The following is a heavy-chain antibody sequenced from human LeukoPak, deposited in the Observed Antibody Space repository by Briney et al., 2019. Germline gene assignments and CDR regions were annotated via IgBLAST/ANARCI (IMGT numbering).Heavy chain of an antibody. Sequence: SGPTLVNPTQTLTLTCTFSGFSLSTSGVGVGSIRQPPGKALEWLALIYWDDDKRYSPSLKSRLTITKDTSKNQVVLTMTNMDPVDTATYYCAHRLPHCSGTSCPRKYNWFDPRGQGTLVTVSS. CDR3: AHRLPHCSGTSCPRKYNWFDP. CDR1: GFSLSTSGVG. CDR2: IYWDDDK. D-gene: IGHD2-2*01. V-gene: IGHV2-5*02. J-gene: IGHJ5*02.